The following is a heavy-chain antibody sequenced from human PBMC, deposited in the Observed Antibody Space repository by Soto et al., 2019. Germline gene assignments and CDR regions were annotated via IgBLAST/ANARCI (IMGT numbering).Heavy chain of an antibody. Sequence: PGGSLRLSCAATGFTFSNDWMTWVRQAPGKGLEWVANIKEDGSQTFYAESVKGRFTVSRDNAKSSLYLEINRLGIEDTALYYCARVTFGSGSWALENWGQGTPVTVSS. CDR3: ARVTFGSGSWALEN. V-gene: IGHV3-7*01. CDR1: GFTFSNDW. CDR2: IKEDGSQT. J-gene: IGHJ4*02. D-gene: IGHD3-3*01.